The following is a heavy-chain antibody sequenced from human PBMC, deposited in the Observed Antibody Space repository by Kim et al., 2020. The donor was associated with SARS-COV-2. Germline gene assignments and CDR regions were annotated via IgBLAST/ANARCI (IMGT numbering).Heavy chain of an antibody. CDR1: GYTFTSYG. V-gene: IGHV1-18*01. Sequence: ASVKVSCKASGYTFTSYGISWVRQAPGQGLEWMGWISAYNGNTNYAQKPQGRVTMTTDTSTSTAYMELRSLRSDDTAVYYCARDESTMVRGGTFDYWGQGTLVTVSS. D-gene: IGHD3-10*01. CDR3: ARDESTMVRGGTFDY. J-gene: IGHJ4*02. CDR2: ISAYNGNT.